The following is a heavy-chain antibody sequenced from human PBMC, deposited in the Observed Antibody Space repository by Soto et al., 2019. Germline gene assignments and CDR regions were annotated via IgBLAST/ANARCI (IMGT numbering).Heavy chain of an antibody. Sequence: PGGSLRLSCAASGFTVSSNYMSWVRQAPGKGLEWVSVIYSGGSTYYADSVKGRFTISRDNSKNTLYLQMNSLRAEDTAVYYCARDYYYDSSGEREYYFDYWGQGTLVTVSS. D-gene: IGHD3-22*01. J-gene: IGHJ4*02. CDR3: ARDYYYDSSGEREYYFDY. CDR1: GFTVSSNY. V-gene: IGHV3-53*01. CDR2: IYSGGST.